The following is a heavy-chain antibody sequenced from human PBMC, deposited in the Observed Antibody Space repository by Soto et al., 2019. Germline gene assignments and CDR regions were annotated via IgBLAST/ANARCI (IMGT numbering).Heavy chain of an antibody. V-gene: IGHV4-34*01. Sequence: SETLSLTCAVYGGSFSGYYWSWIRQPPGKGLEWIGEINHSGSTNYNPSLKSRVTISVDKSKNQFSLKLSSVTAADTAVYYCASRDGGFDYWGQGTLVTVSS. CDR1: GGSFSGYY. CDR2: INHSGST. D-gene: IGHD2-15*01. J-gene: IGHJ4*02. CDR3: ASRDGGFDY.